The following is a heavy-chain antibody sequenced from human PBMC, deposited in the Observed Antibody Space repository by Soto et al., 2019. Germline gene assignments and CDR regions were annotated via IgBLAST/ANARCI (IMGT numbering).Heavy chain of an antibody. CDR2: ISAYNGDT. Sequence: VASVKVSCKTSGYTFTNYGMTWVRQAPGQGLEWMGWISAYNGDTDYAQNLQGRLTLTADASTSTAYMELRSLRSDDTAVYYCARDRRITMMVMVTLARYFDPWG. J-gene: IGHJ4*03. CDR1: GYTFTNYG. CDR3: ARDRRITMMVMVTLARYFDP. D-gene: IGHD3-22*01. V-gene: IGHV1-18*01.